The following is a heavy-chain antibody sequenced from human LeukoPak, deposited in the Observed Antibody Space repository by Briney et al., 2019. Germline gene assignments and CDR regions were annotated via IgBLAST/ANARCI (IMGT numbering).Heavy chain of an antibody. CDR1: GGSISSYY. Sequence: SETLSLTSTVSGGSISSYYWSWGPQTPGKGLEWSGHIYYSGITNFNPSLTRRVTISVDTSKHQSPLKLSSVTAAVTAVYYCARRAFYYDSSGIYYFDDWGQGTLVTVSS. J-gene: IGHJ4*02. CDR2: IYYSGIT. D-gene: IGHD3-22*01. V-gene: IGHV4-59*01. CDR3: ARRAFYYDSSGIYYFDD.